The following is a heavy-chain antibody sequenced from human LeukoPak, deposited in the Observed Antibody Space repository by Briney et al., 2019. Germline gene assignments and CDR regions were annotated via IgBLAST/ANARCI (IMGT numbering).Heavy chain of an antibody. CDR1: GFTFSGSA. CDR2: IDKKDKGYATAT. J-gene: IGHJ5*02. CDR3: TSDSGTYNWFDP. V-gene: IGHV3-73*01. Sequence: GGSLRLSCAASGFTFSGSAIHWVRQSSGKGLEWVGQIDKKDKGYATATAYAASVKGRFTISRDDSINTAYLQMKSLKTEDTALYYCTSDSGTYNWFDPWGQGTLVTVSS. D-gene: IGHD1-26*01.